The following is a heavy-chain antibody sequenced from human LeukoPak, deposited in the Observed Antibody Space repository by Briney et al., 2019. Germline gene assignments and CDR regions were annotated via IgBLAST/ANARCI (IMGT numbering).Heavy chain of an antibody. Sequence: SVTVCCTASGGTFSSYAISWVRQAPGQGLEWMGGIIPIFGTANYAQKFQGRVTITADESTSTAYMELSSLRSEDTAVYYCARSDGSSALVLGYWGQGTLVTVSS. J-gene: IGHJ4*02. V-gene: IGHV1-69*13. CDR1: GGTFSSYA. CDR2: IIPIFGTA. CDR3: ARSDGSSALVLGY. D-gene: IGHD6-6*01.